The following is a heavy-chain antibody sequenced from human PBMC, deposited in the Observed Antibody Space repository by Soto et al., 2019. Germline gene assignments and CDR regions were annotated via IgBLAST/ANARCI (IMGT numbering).Heavy chain of an antibody. Sequence: EVQLVESGGGLVQPGGSLRLYCAASGFTLSDHYMDWVRQAPGKGLEWVGRTRNKANSYTTEYAASVQGRFTISRDDSENSLYLQMNSLKTEDTAVYYCTRVVQYSYSTWGQGTLVTVSS. J-gene: IGHJ4*02. D-gene: IGHD5-18*01. V-gene: IGHV3-72*01. CDR2: TRNKANSYTT. CDR1: GFTLSDHY. CDR3: TRVVQYSYST.